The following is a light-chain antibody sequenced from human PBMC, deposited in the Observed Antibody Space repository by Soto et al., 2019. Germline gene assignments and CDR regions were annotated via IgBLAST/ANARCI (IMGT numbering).Light chain of an antibody. CDR1: SIDVGSYNL. CDR2: EGS. Sequence: QSALTQPASVSGSPGQSITISCTGTSIDVGSYNLVSGSQQHPGKAPKLMIYEGSKRPSGVSSRFSGSKSGNTASLKISGLQAEDEADYYCCLSAGISNLVFGGGTKRTVL. V-gene: IGLV2-23*01. CDR3: CLSAGISNLV. J-gene: IGLJ2*01.